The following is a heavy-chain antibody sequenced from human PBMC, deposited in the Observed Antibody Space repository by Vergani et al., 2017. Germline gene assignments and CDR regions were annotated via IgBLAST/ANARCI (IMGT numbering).Heavy chain of an antibody. Sequence: VQLVEFGGGVVQPGGSLGPSCAASGFTFSSYAMSWVRQAPGKGREWVSAISGSGGSTYYADSGKGRFTISRDNSKNTLYLQMNSLRAEDTAVYYCAKDRRSVTTPDYWGQGTLVTVSS. V-gene: IGHV3-23*04. J-gene: IGHJ4*02. D-gene: IGHD4-11*01. CDR3: AKDRRSVTTPDY. CDR1: GFTFSSYA. CDR2: ISGSGGST.